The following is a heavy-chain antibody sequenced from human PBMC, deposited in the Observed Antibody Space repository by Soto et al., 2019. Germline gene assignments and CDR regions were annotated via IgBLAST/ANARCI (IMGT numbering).Heavy chain of an antibody. D-gene: IGHD3-22*01. Sequence: PGGSLRLSCAASGFTFSSYAMHWVRQAPGKGLEWVAVISYDGSNKYYADSVKGRFTISRDNSKNTLYLQMNSLRAEDTAVYYCASPPTYDSSGYIFQHWGQGTLVTVSS. CDR1: GFTFSSYA. CDR2: ISYDGSNK. V-gene: IGHV3-30-3*01. J-gene: IGHJ1*01. CDR3: ASPPTYDSSGYIFQH.